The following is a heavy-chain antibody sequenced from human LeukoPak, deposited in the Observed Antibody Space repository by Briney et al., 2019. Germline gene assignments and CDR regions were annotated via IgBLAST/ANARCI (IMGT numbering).Heavy chain of an antibody. V-gene: IGHV3-74*01. CDR3: ARCSGSYYRWFDP. J-gene: IGHJ5*02. Sequence: PGGSLRLSCAASGFTFSSYWMHWVRQGPGKGLVWVSRINSDGSSTSYADSVKGRFTISRDNAKNTLYLQMNSLRAEDTAVYYCARCSGSYYRWFDPWGRGTLVTVSS. CDR1: GFTFSSYW. D-gene: IGHD1-26*01. CDR2: INSDGSST.